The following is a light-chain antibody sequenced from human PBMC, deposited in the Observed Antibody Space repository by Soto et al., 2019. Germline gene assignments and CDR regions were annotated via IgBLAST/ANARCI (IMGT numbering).Light chain of an antibody. V-gene: IGKV2-28*01. CDR1: QSLLHRNGYNY. J-gene: IGKJ5*01. Sequence: DIVMTQSPLSLPVTPGEPASISCRSSQSLLHRNGYNYLDWYLQKPGQSPQLLIYLSSSRASGVPDRFSGSGSGTDFTLKISRMEAEDVGVYYCMQALQTPVTFGQGTRREIK. CDR3: MQALQTPVT. CDR2: LSS.